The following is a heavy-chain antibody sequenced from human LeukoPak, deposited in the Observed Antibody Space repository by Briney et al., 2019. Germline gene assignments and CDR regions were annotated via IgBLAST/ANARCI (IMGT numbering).Heavy chain of an antibody. CDR2: LNRDGSDT. CDR3: SGVGDYNGDRGRFGH. D-gene: IGHD4-17*01. CDR1: GFTFSNYY. Sequence: GGSLRLSCEGSGFTFSNYYMHWVRQAPGKGLVWVSRLNRDGSDTTYADSVKGRFTISRDNAKNTLYLQMNSLRVEDTAVYYCSGVGDYNGDRGRFGHWGQGTLVTVST. J-gene: IGHJ4*02. V-gene: IGHV3-74*01.